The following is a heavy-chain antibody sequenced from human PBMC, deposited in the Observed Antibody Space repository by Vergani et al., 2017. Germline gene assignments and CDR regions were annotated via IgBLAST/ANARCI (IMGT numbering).Heavy chain of an antibody. D-gene: IGHD3-10*01. Sequence: EVQLLESGGGLVQPGGSLRLSCAASGFTFSSYAMSWVRQAPGKGLEWVSGISGSGGSTYYADSVKGRFTISRDNSKNTLYLQMNSLRAEDTAVYYCARVRFGEFWGHYFDYWGQGTLVTVSS. V-gene: IGHV3-23*01. CDR3: ARVRFGEFWGHYFDY. CDR1: GFTFSSYA. J-gene: IGHJ4*02. CDR2: ISGSGGST.